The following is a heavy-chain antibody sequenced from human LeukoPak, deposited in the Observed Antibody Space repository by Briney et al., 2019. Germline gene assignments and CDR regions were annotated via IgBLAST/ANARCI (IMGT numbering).Heavy chain of an antibody. CDR1: GGSISSYY. CDR2: IYYSGST. CDR3: ARQTSDYSYYFDH. D-gene: IGHD3-3*01. Sequence: SETLSLTCTVSGGSISSYYWSWIRQPPGKGLEWIGYIYYSGSTNYNPSLKSRVTISVDTSKNQFSLKLSSVTAADTAVYYCARQTSDYSYYFDHWGQGTLVTVSS. V-gene: IGHV4-59*01. J-gene: IGHJ4*02.